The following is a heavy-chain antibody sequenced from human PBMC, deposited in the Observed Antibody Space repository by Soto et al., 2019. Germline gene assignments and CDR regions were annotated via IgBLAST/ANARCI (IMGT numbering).Heavy chain of an antibody. CDR1: GFIFSTYA. D-gene: IGHD2-15*01. Sequence: EVQLLESGGGLVQPGGSLRLSCAPSGFIFSTYAMSWVRQARGKGLEWVSAISGSGADTYSTESVKGRFTSSRDNFKNTLYLPMNSLGAEDTAVYYCAKDTGRGGGSVFDYCGHGTLVTVSS. V-gene: IGHV3-23*01. J-gene: IGHJ4*01. CDR3: AKDTGRGGGSVFDY. CDR2: ISGSGADT.